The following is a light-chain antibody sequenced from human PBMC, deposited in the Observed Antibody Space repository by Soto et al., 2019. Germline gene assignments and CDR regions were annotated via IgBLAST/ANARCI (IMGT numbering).Light chain of an antibody. CDR2: SAS. CDR1: QIVSSTY. V-gene: IGKV3-20*01. Sequence: EIVLTQSPGTLSLSPGERATVSCRASQIVSSTYLAWYQQKPGQAPRLLIHSASSRATGIPDRFSGSGSGTDFTPTISRLEPEDFAVYYCQQYGNSPPTTFGGGTKVEIK. J-gene: IGKJ4*01. CDR3: QQYGNSPPTT.